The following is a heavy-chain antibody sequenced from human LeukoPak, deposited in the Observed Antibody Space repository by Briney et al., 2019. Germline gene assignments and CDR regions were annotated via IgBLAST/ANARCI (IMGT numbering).Heavy chain of an antibody. CDR2: IKQDGTDK. D-gene: IGHD3-22*01. CDR1: GVTFSSYA. J-gene: IGHJ4*02. V-gene: IGHV3-7*01. Sequence: GGSLRLSCAASGVTFSSYAMSWVRQAPGKGLDWVANIKQDGTDKYYVDSVKGRFTISRDNAKNLLYLQMNSLRAEDTAVYYCAREKLDTRGYVDYWGQGTLVTVSS. CDR3: AREKLDTRGYVDY.